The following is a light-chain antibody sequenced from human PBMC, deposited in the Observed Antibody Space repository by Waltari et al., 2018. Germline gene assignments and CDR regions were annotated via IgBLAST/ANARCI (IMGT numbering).Light chain of an antibody. CDR3: QQYNGYPT. Sequence: DIQMTQSPSPLSASVGDRVTITCRASQSISSWLAWYQQKPGKAPKLLIYKASNLESGVPSRFSGSGSGTEFTLTISSLQPDDFAIYYCQQYNGYPTFGQGTKVEIK. CDR1: QSISSW. J-gene: IGKJ1*01. CDR2: KAS. V-gene: IGKV1-5*03.